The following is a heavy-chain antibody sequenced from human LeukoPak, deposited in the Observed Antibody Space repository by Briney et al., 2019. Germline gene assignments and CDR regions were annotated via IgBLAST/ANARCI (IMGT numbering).Heavy chain of an antibody. D-gene: IGHD3-3*01. CDR2: ISWNSGSI. V-gene: IGHV3-9*01. Sequence: SLRLSCAASGFTFDDYAMHWVRQAPGKGLEWVSGISWNSGSIGYADSVKGRFTISRDNAKNSLYLQMNSLRAEDTALYYRAKGFQTSSYDFWSGYYVYYYGMDVWGQGTTVTVSS. CDR3: AKGFQTSSYDFWSGYYVYYYGMDV. J-gene: IGHJ6*02. CDR1: GFTFDDYA.